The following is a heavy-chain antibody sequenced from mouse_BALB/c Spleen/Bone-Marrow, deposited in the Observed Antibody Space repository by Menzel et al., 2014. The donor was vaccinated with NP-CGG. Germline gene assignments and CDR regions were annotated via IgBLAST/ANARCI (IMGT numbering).Heavy chain of an antibody. D-gene: IGHD3-3*01. CDR3: TRRAAYYFDY. CDR2: INPSSGYT. J-gene: IGHJ2*01. V-gene: IGHV1-4*01. Sequence: QVQLPQPGAELARPGASVWMSCKASGYTFTSYPMNWVKQRPGQGLEWIGYINPSSGYTNYNQKFKDKATLTADKSSSTAYMQLSSLTSEDSAVYYCTRRAAYYFDYWGQGTTLTVSS. CDR1: GYTFTSYP.